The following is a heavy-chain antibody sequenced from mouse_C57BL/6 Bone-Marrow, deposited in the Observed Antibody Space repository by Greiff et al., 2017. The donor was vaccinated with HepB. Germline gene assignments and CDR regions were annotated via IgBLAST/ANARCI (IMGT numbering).Heavy chain of an antibody. V-gene: IGHV1-53*01. D-gene: IGHD1-1*01. CDR2: INPSNGGT. CDR1: GYTFTSYW. Sequence: VQLQQPGTELVKPGASVKLSCKASGYTFTSYWMHWVKQRPGQGLEWIGNINPSNGGTNYNEKFKSKATLTVDKSSSTAYMQLSSLTSEDSAVYYCARWLFTTLVDWYFDVWGTGTTVTVSS. CDR3: ARWLFTTLVDWYFDV. J-gene: IGHJ1*03.